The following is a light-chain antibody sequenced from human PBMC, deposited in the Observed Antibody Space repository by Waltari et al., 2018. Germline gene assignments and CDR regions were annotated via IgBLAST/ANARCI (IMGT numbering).Light chain of an antibody. Sequence: EIVLTQSPGTLSLSPGERATLSCRASQTIYNKYLAWYQRKSGQAPRLLIYGASSRATGIPDRFSGSGSGTDFTLTISRLEPEDFAVYFCQQFGTSPPTGFGPGTRLDVK. CDR3: QQFGTSPPTG. CDR1: QTIYNKY. CDR2: GAS. V-gene: IGKV3-20*01. J-gene: IGKJ3*01.